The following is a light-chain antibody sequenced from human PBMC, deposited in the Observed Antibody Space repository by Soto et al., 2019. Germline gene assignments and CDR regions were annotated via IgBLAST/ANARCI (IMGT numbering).Light chain of an antibody. CDR1: QSVSNNY. J-gene: IGKJ1*01. CDR2: GAS. CDR3: QQYGSSGT. Sequence: IVLTQSPGTLSLSPGEIATLSCRASQSVSNNYLAWYQQKPGQAPRILIYGASNRATGIPDRFSGSGSGTDFTLTISRLEPEDFAVYYCQQYGSSGTLGQGTKVYIK. V-gene: IGKV3-20*01.